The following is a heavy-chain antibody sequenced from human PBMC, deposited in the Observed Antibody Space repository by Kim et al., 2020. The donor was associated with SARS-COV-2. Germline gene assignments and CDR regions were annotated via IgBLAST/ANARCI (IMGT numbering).Heavy chain of an antibody. V-gene: IGHV3-33*05. J-gene: IGHJ5*02. Sequence: GGSLRLSCAASGFTFSSYGMHWVRQAPGKGLEWVAVISYDGSNKYYADSVKGRFTISRDNSKNTLYLQMNSLRAEDTAVYYCARGIYGSGSYYWFDPWGQGTLVTVSS. CDR1: GFTFSSYG. CDR3: ARGIYGSGSYYWFDP. CDR2: ISYDGSNK. D-gene: IGHD3-10*01.